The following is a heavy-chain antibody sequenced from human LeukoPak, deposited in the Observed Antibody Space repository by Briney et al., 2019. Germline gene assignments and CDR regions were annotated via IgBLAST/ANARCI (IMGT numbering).Heavy chain of an antibody. J-gene: IGHJ4*02. D-gene: IGHD3-16*02. Sequence: GASVKVSCKACGGTFSSYAISWVRQAPGQGLEWMGRIIPIFGTANYAQKFQGRVTITTDESTGTAYMELSSLRSEDTAVYYCARQNYVWGSYRYGTFDYWGQGTLVTVSS. CDR1: GGTFSSYA. CDR2: IIPIFGTA. V-gene: IGHV1-69*05. CDR3: ARQNYVWGSYRYGTFDY.